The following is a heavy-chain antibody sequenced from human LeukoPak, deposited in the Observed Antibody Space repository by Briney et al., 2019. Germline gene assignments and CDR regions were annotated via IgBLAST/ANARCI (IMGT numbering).Heavy chain of an antibody. CDR2: INPNSGGT. J-gene: IGHJ4*02. V-gene: IGHV1-2*06. CDR1: GYTFTGCY. CDR3: ARPYSSSDPFDY. Sequence: ASVKVSCKASGYTFTGCYMHWVRQAPGQGLEWMGRINPNSGGTNYAQKFQGRVTMTRDTSISTAYMELSRLRSDDTAVYYCARPYSSSDPFDYWGQGTLVTVSS. D-gene: IGHD6-6*01.